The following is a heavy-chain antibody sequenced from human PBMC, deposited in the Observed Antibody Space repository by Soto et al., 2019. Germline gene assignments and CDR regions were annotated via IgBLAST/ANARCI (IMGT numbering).Heavy chain of an antibody. Sequence: QLQLQESGPGLVKPSETLSLTCTVSGGSISSSSYYWGWIRQPPGKGLEWIGSIYYSGSTYYNPSLKSRVTISVDTSKNQFSLKLSSVTAADTAVYYCAIHTKLLWFGPWGQGTLVTVSS. V-gene: IGHV4-39*01. CDR2: IYYSGST. CDR1: GGSISSSSYY. D-gene: IGHD3-10*01. CDR3: AIHTKLLWFGP. J-gene: IGHJ5*02.